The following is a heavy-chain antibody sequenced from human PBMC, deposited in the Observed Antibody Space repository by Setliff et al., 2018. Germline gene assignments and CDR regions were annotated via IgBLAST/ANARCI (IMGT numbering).Heavy chain of an antibody. Sequence: ASVKVSCKASGYTFSDYGITWVRQAPGQGLELMGWISAYTGNAYYAHKLQDRVTMTTDTSTGTAYMELRSLTSDDTAVYYCSRLVRYCTTTSCQRLSGDEYWGQGTVVTVSS. CDR1: GYTFSDYG. V-gene: IGHV1-18*01. CDR3: SRLVRYCTTTSCQRLSGDEY. CDR2: ISAYTGNA. J-gene: IGHJ4*02. D-gene: IGHD2-2*01.